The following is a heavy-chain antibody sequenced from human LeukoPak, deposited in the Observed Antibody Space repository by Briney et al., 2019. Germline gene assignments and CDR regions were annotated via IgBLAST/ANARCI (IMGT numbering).Heavy chain of an antibody. Sequence: SVKVSCKASGGTFSSYAISWVRQAPGQGLEWMGRIIPILGIANYAQKFQGRVTITADKPTSTAYMELSSLRSEDTAVYYCARSYYYGSGSYLDYWGQGTLVTVSS. J-gene: IGHJ4*02. D-gene: IGHD3-10*01. CDR1: GGTFSSYA. V-gene: IGHV1-69*04. CDR2: IIPILGIA. CDR3: ARSYYYGSGSYLDY.